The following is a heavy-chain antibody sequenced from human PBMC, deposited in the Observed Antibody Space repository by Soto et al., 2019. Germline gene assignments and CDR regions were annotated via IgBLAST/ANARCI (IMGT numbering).Heavy chain of an antibody. CDR3: ATLMTTVNYYYMDV. CDR2: FDPEDGET. D-gene: IGHD4-4*01. V-gene: IGHV1-24*01. CDR1: GYTLTEFS. J-gene: IGHJ6*03. Sequence: ASVKVSCKVSGYTLTEFSMHWVRQAPGKGLEWMGGFDPEDGETIYAQKFQGRVTMTEDTSTDTAYMELSSLRSEDTAVYYCATLMTTVNYYYMDVWGKGTTVTVSS.